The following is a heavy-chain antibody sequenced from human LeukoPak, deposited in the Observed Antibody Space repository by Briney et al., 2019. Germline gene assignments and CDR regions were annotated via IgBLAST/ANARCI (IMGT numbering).Heavy chain of an antibody. CDR3: ARQDGGNPRFDY. Sequence: SETLSLTCAVYGGSFSGYYWSWIRQPPGKGLEWIGEINHSGSTNYNPSLKSRITISLDTSKNQFSLKLSSVTAADTAVYYCARQDGGNPRFDYWGQGTLVTVSS. D-gene: IGHD4-23*01. CDR2: INHSGST. V-gene: IGHV4-34*01. J-gene: IGHJ4*02. CDR1: GGSFSGYY.